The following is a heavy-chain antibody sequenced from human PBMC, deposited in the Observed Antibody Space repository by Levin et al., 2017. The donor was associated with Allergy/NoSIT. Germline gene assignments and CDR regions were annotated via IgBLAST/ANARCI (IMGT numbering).Heavy chain of an antibody. J-gene: IGHJ3*01. CDR1: GFSVTTNGVG. Sequence: SGPTLVKPTQTLTLTCTLSGFSVTTNGVGVAWIRQPPGKALEWLALIYWDDDKRYNLSLRSRLTISRDTSRGHVVLTLTNMGPVDTATYYCARAPYTTRNAFDVWGQGTFVTVSS. D-gene: IGHD1-26*01. CDR3: ARAPYTTRNAFDV. CDR2: IYWDDDK. V-gene: IGHV2-5*02.